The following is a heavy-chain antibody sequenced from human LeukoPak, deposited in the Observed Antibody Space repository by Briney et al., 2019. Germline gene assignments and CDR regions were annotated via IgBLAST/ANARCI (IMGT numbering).Heavy chain of an antibody. Sequence: GGSLRLSCAASGLAFSSYNMNWVRQAPGKGLEWISYIGSSGSPTHYADSVGGRFTISRDNAKNSLYLQMNSLRDEDTAVYFCARRPYSDTSGRLSDVWGQGTTVTVSS. D-gene: IGHD3-22*01. V-gene: IGHV3-48*02. CDR3: ARRPYSDTSGRLSDV. J-gene: IGHJ6*02. CDR1: GLAFSSYN. CDR2: IGSSGSPT.